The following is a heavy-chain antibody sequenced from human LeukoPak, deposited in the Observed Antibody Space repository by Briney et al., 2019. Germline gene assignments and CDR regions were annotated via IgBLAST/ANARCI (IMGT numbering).Heavy chain of an antibody. Sequence: SETLSLTCTVSGGSLTSSSYYWGWIRPPPGEGLEWFGSIFYSGNTYYNTSLKSRVTISVETSKNQFSLKLSAVTAADTAVYYCARHGRIVGASFQRWGQGNLVTVSS. CDR2: IFYSGNT. J-gene: IGHJ1*01. CDR1: GGSLTSSSYY. V-gene: IGHV4-39*01. D-gene: IGHD1-26*01. CDR3: ARHGRIVGASFQR.